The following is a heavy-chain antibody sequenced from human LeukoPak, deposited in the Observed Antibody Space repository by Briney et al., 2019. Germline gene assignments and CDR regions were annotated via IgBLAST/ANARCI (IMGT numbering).Heavy chain of an antibody. CDR3: VTQDGSGSYYNPIGY. J-gene: IGHJ4*02. D-gene: IGHD3-10*01. V-gene: IGHV3-23*01. CDR1: GFNFRNNA. CDR2: ISGSGGST. Sequence: GGSLRLSCAASGFNFRNNAMAWVRQAPGKGLEWVSAISGSGGSTYYADSVKGRFTISRDNSKNTLYLQMNSLRAEDTAVYYCVTQDGSGSYYNPIGYWGQGTLVTVSS.